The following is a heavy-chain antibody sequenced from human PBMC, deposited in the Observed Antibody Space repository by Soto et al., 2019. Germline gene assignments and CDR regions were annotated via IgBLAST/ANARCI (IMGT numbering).Heavy chain of an antibody. Sequence: GESLKISCKVSGLSFTSYWIGWVRQMPGKGLEWMGIIYPGDSDTRYSPSFQGQVTISADKSISTAYLQWSSLKASDTAMYYCARSTSRYYGSGSYSGIYGMDVWGQGTTVTVSS. D-gene: IGHD3-10*01. V-gene: IGHV5-51*01. CDR2: IYPGDSDT. J-gene: IGHJ6*02. CDR3: ARSTSRYYGSGSYSGIYGMDV. CDR1: GLSFTSYW.